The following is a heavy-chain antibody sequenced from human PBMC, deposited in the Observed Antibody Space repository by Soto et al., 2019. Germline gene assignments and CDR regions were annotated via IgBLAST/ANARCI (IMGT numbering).Heavy chain of an antibody. CDR3: APRPGGGGY. Sequence: EVQLVESGGGLIQPGGSLRLSCAVSGFTVRNNYMSWVRQAPGKGLEGVSVIYSGGYTAYGDSVKGRFTISRDNSKNTIYFKKNSRRAPTGAVYYCAPRPGGGGYWGQGTLVTVSP. CDR2: IYSGGYT. V-gene: IGHV3-53*01. J-gene: IGHJ4*02. CDR1: GFTVRNNY. D-gene: IGHD3-10*01.